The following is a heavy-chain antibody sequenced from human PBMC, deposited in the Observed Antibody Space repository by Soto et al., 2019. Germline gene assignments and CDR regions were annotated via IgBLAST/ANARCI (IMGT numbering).Heavy chain of an antibody. CDR2: SSPRGDTI. CDR3: AKGPHTNVGWPYYFES. J-gene: IGHJ4*02. CDR1: GFSLANYP. D-gene: IGHD6-19*01. Sequence: GGSLRLSCVASGFSLANYPMNWVRQTPGKGLEWISYSSPRGDTIYYADSVEGWFTISRDNARNSLSLHMSSLRDEDSALYYCAKGPHTNVGWPYYFESWGQGVPVTVSS. V-gene: IGHV3-48*02.